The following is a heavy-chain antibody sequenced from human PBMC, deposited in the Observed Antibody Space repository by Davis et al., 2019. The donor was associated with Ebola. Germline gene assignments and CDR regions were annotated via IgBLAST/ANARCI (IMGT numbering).Heavy chain of an antibody. CDR2: ISGSGGST. J-gene: IGHJ4*02. Sequence: GESLKISCAASGFTFSSYAMSWVRQAPGKGLEWVSGISGSGGSTYYVDSVKGRFTISRDNSKNTLYLQMNSLRAEDTAVYYCAKPATVTTFGPIDYWGQGTLVTVSS. D-gene: IGHD4-17*01. CDR3: AKPATVTTFGPIDY. CDR1: GFTFSSYA. V-gene: IGHV3-23*01.